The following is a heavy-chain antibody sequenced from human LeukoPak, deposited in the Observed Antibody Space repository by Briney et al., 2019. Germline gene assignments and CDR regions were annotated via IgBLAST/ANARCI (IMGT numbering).Heavy chain of an antibody. J-gene: IGHJ4*02. D-gene: IGHD3-22*01. Sequence: KPSETLSLTCAVYGGSFSGYYWSWIRQPPGKGLEWIGEVNHSGSTNYNPSLNSRVTISVDTSRNQFSLKLSSVTAADTAMYHCARAGDSSGYSDYWGQGTLVTVSS. CDR2: VNHSGST. CDR3: ARAGDSSGYSDY. V-gene: IGHV4-34*01. CDR1: GGSFSGYY.